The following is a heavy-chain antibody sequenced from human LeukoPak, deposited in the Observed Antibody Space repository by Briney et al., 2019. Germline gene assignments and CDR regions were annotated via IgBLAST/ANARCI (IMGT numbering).Heavy chain of an antibody. J-gene: IGHJ5*02. CDR1: GYTFTGYY. Sequence: ASVKVSCKASGYTFTGYYMHWVRQSPGQGLEWMGWINPNSGGTNYAQKFQGWVTMTRDTSISTAYMELSRLRSDDTAVYYCARGLGSSSWYGNWFDPWGQGTLVTVSS. CDR2: INPNSGGT. CDR3: ARGLGSSSWYGNWFDP. D-gene: IGHD6-13*01. V-gene: IGHV1-2*04.